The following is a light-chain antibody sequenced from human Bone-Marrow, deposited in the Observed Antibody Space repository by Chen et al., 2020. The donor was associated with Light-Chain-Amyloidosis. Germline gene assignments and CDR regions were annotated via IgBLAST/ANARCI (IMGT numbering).Light chain of an antibody. CDR3: EQAKSFPLT. V-gene: IGKV1-12*01. J-gene: IGKJ4*01. CDR2: NAS. Sequence: DIQMTQSPSSVSAPVGDTVTITCRASQSIDSRLAWYQQKAGKVPKLLIYNASSLKSGVPSRFSGSGSGTEFTLTISTLQPEDCATYFCEQAKSFPLTFGGGTRVEIK. CDR1: QSIDSR.